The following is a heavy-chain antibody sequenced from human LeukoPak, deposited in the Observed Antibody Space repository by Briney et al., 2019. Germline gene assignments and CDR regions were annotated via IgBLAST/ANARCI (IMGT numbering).Heavy chain of an antibody. J-gene: IGHJ4*02. Sequence: GGSLRLSCAASGFTFDDYGMSWVRQAPGKGLEWVSGINWNGGSTGYADSVKGRFTISRDNAENSLYLQMSSLRAEDTALYYCARGDYYDSSGYYDYWGQGTLVTVSS. CDR3: ARGDYYDSSGYYDY. CDR2: INWNGGST. V-gene: IGHV3-20*04. CDR1: GFTFDDYG. D-gene: IGHD3-22*01.